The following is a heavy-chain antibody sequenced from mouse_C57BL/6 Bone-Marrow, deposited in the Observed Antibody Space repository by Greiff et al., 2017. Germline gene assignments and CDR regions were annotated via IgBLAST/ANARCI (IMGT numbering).Heavy chain of an antibody. D-gene: IGHD1-1*01. V-gene: IGHV1-36*01. J-gene: IGHJ1*03. CDR2: VYPSNGCT. CDR3: GRSTTGYFDV. CDR1: GFTFTDYY. Sequence: VQLQQSGPVLVKPGPSVKISCKASGFTFTDYYMHWVKQSHGQSLEWIGLVYPSNGCTKYNQKFKGKATLTADTSSSTAYMELNRLTSEDSAVYCCGRSTTGYFDVWGTGTTVTVSS.